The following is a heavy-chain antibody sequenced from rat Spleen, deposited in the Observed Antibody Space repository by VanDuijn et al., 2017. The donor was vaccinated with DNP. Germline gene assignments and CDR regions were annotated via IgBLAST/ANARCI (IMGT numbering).Heavy chain of an antibody. Sequence: QVQLQQSGAELAKPGSSVKISCKASGNAFITNYFGWIKQTTGQGLEYIGYVNMGSGGTNYNEKLKGKATLTVDKSSSSAFMQLSSLTPDDSSVYYCARGGVVIWFAYWGQGTLVTVSS. V-gene: IGHV1-43*01. D-gene: IGHD1-11*01. CDR1: GNAFITNY. CDR2: VNMGSGGT. J-gene: IGHJ3*01. CDR3: ARGGVVIWFAY.